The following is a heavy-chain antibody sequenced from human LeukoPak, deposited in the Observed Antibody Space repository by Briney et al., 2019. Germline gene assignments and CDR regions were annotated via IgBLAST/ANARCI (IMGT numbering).Heavy chain of an antibody. V-gene: IGHV3-20*01. D-gene: IGHD6-19*01. CDR3: ARRRITSFSSSGRYWKDAFDI. CDR1: GFTFDDYG. Sequence: PGGSLRLSCAASGFTFDDYGMSWVRQAPGKGLEWVSGINWNGGSTGYADSVKGRFTISRDNAKNSLYLQMNSLRAEDTALYHCARRRITSFSSSGRYWKDAFDIWGQGTMVTVSS. CDR2: INWNGGST. J-gene: IGHJ3*02.